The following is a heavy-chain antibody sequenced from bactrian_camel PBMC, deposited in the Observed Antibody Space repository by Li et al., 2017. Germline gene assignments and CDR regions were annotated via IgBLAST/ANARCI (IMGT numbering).Heavy chain of an antibody. CDR1: VYPYSGTC. CDR2: ICSSTDST. V-gene: IGHV3S25*01. Sequence: QLVESGGGSVQAGGSLKLTCEVPVYPYSGTCMGWFRQAPGKKREAVAAICSSTDSTYYVDSVRGRFTISQDNAKNTVYLRMNSLKPEDTAMYYCAAGIMWCGLAQSEYDYWGQGTQVTVS. CDR3: AAGIMWCGLAQSEYDY. J-gene: IGHJ4*01. D-gene: IGHD3*01.